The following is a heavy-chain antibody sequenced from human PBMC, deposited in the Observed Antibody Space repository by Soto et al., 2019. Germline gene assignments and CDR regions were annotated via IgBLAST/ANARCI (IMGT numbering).Heavy chain of an antibody. V-gene: IGHV4-34*01. Sequence: SETLSLTCAVYGGSFSGYYWSWIRQPPGKGLEWIGEINHSGSTNYNPSLKSRVTISVDTSKNQFSLKLSSVTAADTAVYYCARGPDIVVVPAAMNYGMDVWGQGTTVTVSS. CDR2: INHSGST. J-gene: IGHJ6*02. CDR3: ARGPDIVVVPAAMNYGMDV. CDR1: GGSFSGYY. D-gene: IGHD2-2*01.